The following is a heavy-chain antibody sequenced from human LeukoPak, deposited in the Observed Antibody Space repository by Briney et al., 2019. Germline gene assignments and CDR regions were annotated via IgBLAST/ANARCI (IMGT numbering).Heavy chain of an antibody. Sequence: PSETLSLTCTVSGGSISSYYWSWIRQPPGKGLEWIGEINHSGSTNYNPSLKSRVTISVDTSKNQFSLKLSSVTAADTAVYYCARRRGLSSSWFKFWGQGTLVTVSS. J-gene: IGHJ4*02. CDR1: GGSISSYY. D-gene: IGHD6-13*01. V-gene: IGHV4-34*01. CDR2: INHSGST. CDR3: ARRRGLSSSWFKF.